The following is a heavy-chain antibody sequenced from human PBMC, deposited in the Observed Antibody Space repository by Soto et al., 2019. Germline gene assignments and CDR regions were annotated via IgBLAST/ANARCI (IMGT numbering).Heavy chain of an antibody. V-gene: IGHV4-59*08. J-gene: IGHJ4*02. CDR1: GGSISSYY. CDR2: FYYSGST. CDR3: ARLPYCSGGNCYQLGRDY. Sequence: QVQLQESGPGLVKPSETLSLTCAVSGGSISSYYWSWIRQPPGKGLEWIGHFYYSGSTNYNPSLKSRVTISVDTSKNQFSLKLSSVTAADTAVYYCARLPYCSGGNCYQLGRDYWGQGTLVTVSS. D-gene: IGHD2-15*01.